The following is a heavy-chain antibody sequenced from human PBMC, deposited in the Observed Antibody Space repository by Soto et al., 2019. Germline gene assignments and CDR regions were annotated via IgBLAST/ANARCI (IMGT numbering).Heavy chain of an antibody. CDR2: MNPNRGNT. J-gene: IGHJ5*02. V-gene: IGHV1-8*02. CDR3: ARGVWFGNWLDP. D-gene: IGHD3-16*01. CDR1: GYSFTSFD. Sequence: QVQLVQSGSEVKKPGASVKVSCKSFGYSFTSFDVHWVRQASGQGLEWMGWMNPNRGNTDYAQRFQGRVTMTRNTSIHTAYMELNSLTSDDTAVYYCARGVWFGNWLDPWGQGTLVTVSS.